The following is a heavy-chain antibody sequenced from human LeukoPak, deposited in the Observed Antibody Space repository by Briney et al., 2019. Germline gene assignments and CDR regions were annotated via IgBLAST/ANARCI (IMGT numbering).Heavy chain of an antibody. D-gene: IGHD1-26*01. V-gene: IGHV4-59*08. J-gene: IGHJ4*02. CDR3: ARIGELPNLDY. CDR1: GGSISSYY. CDR2: IYYSGST. Sequence: SETLSLTCTVSGGSISSYYWSWIRQPPGKGLEWIGYIYYSGSTNYNPSLKSRVTISVDTSKNQFSLKLSSVTAADTAVYYCARIGELPNLDYWGQGTLVTVSS.